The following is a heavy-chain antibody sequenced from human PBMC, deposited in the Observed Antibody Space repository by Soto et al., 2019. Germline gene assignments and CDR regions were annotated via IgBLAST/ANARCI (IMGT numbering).Heavy chain of an antibody. CDR1: GYTFTGHY. J-gene: IGHJ4*02. CDR2: IGPETGAT. D-gene: IGHD1-26*01. V-gene: IGHV1-2*02. CDR3: GRGRSGQIVVFY. Sequence: ASVKVSFKASGYTFTGHYIHWVRQAPEQGPEWMGEIGPETGATRYAQKFQGRVTMTRDMSITTVYMELNNLSPDDPAVYYCGRGRSGQIVVFYWGQGTPVTVS.